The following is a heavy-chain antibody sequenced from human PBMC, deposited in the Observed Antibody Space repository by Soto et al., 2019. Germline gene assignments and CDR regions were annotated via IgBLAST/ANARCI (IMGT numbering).Heavy chain of an antibody. CDR1: GFTFSNHA. D-gene: IGHD1-26*01. CDR3: VKGSRIVTTVAYFDW. V-gene: IGHV3-23*01. CDR2: ISATGLST. J-gene: IGHJ4*02. Sequence: EVQLLESGGGLVQPGGSLSLSCAASGFTFSNHAMSWVRQSPGKGLEWVSSISATGLSTNYADSVKGRFTISRDNSQNTLFVQMNSLRGDDTAVYYCVKGSRIVTTVAYFDWWGQGTPVTVSS.